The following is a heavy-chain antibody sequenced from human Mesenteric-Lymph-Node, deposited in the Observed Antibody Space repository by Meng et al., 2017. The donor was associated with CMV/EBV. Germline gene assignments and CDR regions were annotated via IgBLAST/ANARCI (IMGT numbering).Heavy chain of an antibody. CDR3: AKGGYSDYGYYYGMDV. V-gene: IGHV3-23*01. D-gene: IGHD4-11*01. CDR2: ISDSGAGT. CDR1: GFRFSNYA. Sequence: LSLTCAASGFRFSNYAMNWVRQAPGKGLEWVSAISDSGAGTYYADSVKGRFTISRDNSKNTLYLQMNSLRAEDTAVYYCAKGGYSDYGYYYGMDVWAKGPRSPSP. J-gene: IGHJ6*02.